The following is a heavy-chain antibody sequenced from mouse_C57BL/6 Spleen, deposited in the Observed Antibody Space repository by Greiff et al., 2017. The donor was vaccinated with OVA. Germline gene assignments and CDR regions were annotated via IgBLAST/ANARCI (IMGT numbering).Heavy chain of an antibody. D-gene: IGHD1-1*01. CDR3: ARKGYGSSYEGDH. Sequence: VQLQQSGAELVMPGASVKLSCKASGYTFTSYWMHWVKQRPGQGLEWIGEIDPSDSYTNYNQKFKGKSTLTVDKSSSTAYMQLSSLTSEDSAVYYCARKGYGSSYEGDHWGQGTTLTVSS. V-gene: IGHV1-69*01. CDR2: IDPSDSYT. CDR1: GYTFTSYW. J-gene: IGHJ2*01.